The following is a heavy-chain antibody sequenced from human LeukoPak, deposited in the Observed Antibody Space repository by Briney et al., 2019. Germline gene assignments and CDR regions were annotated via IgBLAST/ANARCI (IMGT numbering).Heavy chain of an antibody. J-gene: IGHJ3*02. CDR2: IYTGGSI. CDR3: ARETTQGRAFDI. V-gene: IGHV3-53*01. CDR1: GFTVSSNY. D-gene: IGHD1-7*01. Sequence: GGSLRLSCAASGFTVSSNYMSWVRQAPGKGLEWVSVIYTGGSIYYADSVTGRFTISRDSSKNTLHLQMDGLSAEDTAVYYCARETTQGRAFDIGGQGTMVTVSS.